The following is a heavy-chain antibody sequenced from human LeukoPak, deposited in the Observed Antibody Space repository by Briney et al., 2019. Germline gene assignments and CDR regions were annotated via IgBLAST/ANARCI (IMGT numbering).Heavy chain of an antibody. D-gene: IGHD2-2*01. Sequence: SETLSLTCAVYGGSFSGYYWSWIRQPPGKGLEWIGEINHGGSTNYNPPLKSRVTISVDTSKNQFSLKLSSVTAADTAVYYCARTDIVVVPAAPDAFDIWGQGTMVTVSS. CDR2: INHGGST. V-gene: IGHV4-34*01. CDR3: ARTDIVVVPAAPDAFDI. J-gene: IGHJ3*02. CDR1: GGSFSGYY.